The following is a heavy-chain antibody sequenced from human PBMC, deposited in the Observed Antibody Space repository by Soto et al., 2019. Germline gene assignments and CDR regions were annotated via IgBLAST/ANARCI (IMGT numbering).Heavy chain of an antibody. Sequence: EVQVLQSGGGLVPPGGSLRLSCAGSGFTFINTGMSWVSQAPGQGLEWVSAITGNGDTTYYADSVKGRFTISRDNSKSTLYLQMNSQRAEDTDVYYCAKIGGYLNYCGQGTLVTVSS. J-gene: IGHJ4*02. CDR3: AKIGGYLNY. D-gene: IGHD3-22*01. CDR1: GFTFINTG. CDR2: ITGNGDTT. V-gene: IGHV3-23*01.